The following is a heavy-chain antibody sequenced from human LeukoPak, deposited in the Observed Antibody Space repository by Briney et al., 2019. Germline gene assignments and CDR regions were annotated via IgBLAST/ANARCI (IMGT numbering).Heavy chain of an antibody. Sequence: GGSLRLSCAASGFTFSSYSMNWVRQAPGKGLEWVSSISSSSSYIYYADSVKGRFTISRDNAKNSLYLQMNSLRAEDTAVYYCARGRSSGWTLRAEYYYYYGMDVWGQGTTVTVSS. CDR2: ISSSSSYI. D-gene: IGHD6-19*01. V-gene: IGHV3-21*01. J-gene: IGHJ6*02. CDR1: GFTFSSYS. CDR3: ARGRSSGWTLRAEYYYYYGMDV.